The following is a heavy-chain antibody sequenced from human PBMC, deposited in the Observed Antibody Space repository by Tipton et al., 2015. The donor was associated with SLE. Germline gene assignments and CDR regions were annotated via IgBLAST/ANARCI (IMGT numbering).Heavy chain of an antibody. CDR2: IYTSGST. Sequence: TLSLTCTVSGGSINSGSYYWSWIRQPAGKGLEWIGYIYTSGSTNYNPSLKSRVTISVDTSKNQFSLRLSSVTAADTAVYYCARALGHSYGNFLDPWGQGTLVTVSS. D-gene: IGHD5-18*01. V-gene: IGHV4-61*09. CDR3: ARALGHSYGNFLDP. J-gene: IGHJ5*02. CDR1: GGSINSGSYY.